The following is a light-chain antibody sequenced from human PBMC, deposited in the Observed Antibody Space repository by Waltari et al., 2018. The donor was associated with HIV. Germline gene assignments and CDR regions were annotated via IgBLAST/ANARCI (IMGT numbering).Light chain of an antibody. Sequence: SHQLTQPPSVSVSPGQTARITCFGAALQKQAADWYQQKPGQAPILVLYKDTKRASGIPGRFAGSSSGTTVTLTISGVQPEDEADYYCQSADSSGTDWMFGGGTKLTVL. CDR1: ALQKQA. V-gene: IGLV3-25*03. CDR2: KDT. CDR3: QSADSSGTDWM. J-gene: IGLJ3*02.